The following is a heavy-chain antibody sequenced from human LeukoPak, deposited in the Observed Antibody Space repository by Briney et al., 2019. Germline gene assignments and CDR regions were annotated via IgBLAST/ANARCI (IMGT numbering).Heavy chain of an antibody. CDR3: ARGLRGRVRGVD. CDR1: GYTFINYD. V-gene: IGHV1-8*02. Sequence: GASVKVSCKASGYTFINYDINWVRQATGQGPEWMGWMNPNSGNTGYAQKFQGRVTMTRNTSINTAYMELSSLRSEDTAVYYCARGLRGRVRGVDWGQGTLVTVSS. D-gene: IGHD3-10*01. CDR2: MNPNSGNT. J-gene: IGHJ4*02.